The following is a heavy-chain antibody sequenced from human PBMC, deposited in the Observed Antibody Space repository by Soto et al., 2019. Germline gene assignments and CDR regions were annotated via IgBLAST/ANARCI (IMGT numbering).Heavy chain of an antibody. CDR1: GYTFTGYY. J-gene: IGHJ4*02. Sequence: GASVKVSCKASGYTFTGYYMHWVRQAPGQGLEWMGWINPNSGGTNYAQKFQGRVTMTRDTSISTAYMELSRLRSDDTAVYYCARAYDFWSGYLGNWGQGTLVTVS. D-gene: IGHD3-3*01. V-gene: IGHV1-2*02. CDR2: INPNSGGT. CDR3: ARAYDFWSGYLGN.